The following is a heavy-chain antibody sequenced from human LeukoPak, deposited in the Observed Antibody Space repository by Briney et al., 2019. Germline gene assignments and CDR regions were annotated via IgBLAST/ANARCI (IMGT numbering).Heavy chain of an antibody. Sequence: SETLSLTCTVSGGSISSYYWSWIRQPPGKGLEWIGYIHYSGSTNYNPSLKSRVTISVDTSKNQFSLKLNSVTAADTAVYYCARASRLVGWFDPWGQGTLVTVSS. CDR2: IHYSGST. J-gene: IGHJ5*02. CDR3: ARASRLVGWFDP. V-gene: IGHV4-59*01. CDR1: GGSISSYY. D-gene: IGHD3-16*02.